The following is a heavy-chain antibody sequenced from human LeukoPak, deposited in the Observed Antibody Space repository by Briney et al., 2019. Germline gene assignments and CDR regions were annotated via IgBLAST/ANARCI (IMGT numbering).Heavy chain of an antibody. D-gene: IGHD6-13*01. CDR3: ASASSHRIGAGGDY. CDR1: GFTFSNYW. Sequence: PGGSLRLSCAASGFTFSNYWMPWVRQAPGKGLVWVSRINTDGSGRNYADTVKGRFTISTDNAKNTLYLQMNSLRAEDTAIYYCASASSHRIGAGGDYWGQGTLVTVSS. CDR2: INTDGSGR. V-gene: IGHV3-74*01. J-gene: IGHJ4*02.